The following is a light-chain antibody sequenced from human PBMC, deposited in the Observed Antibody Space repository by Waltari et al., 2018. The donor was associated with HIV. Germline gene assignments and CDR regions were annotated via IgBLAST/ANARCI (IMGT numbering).Light chain of an antibody. CDR3: QQYYGTLRS. J-gene: IGKJ4*01. V-gene: IGKV4-1*01. CDR1: HSVLPNPNNKNY. CDR2: WAS. Sequence: DIVRTRSQHSRACSWVERPSPTRKPTHSVLPNPNNKNYLAWYQQKPGQPPKLLFYWASTRESGVPDRFSGSGSGTNFTLTISDLQAEDAAIYYCQQYYGTLRSFGGGTKVEIK.